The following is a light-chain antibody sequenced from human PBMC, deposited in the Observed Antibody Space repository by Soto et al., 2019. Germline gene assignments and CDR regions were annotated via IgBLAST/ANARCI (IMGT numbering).Light chain of an antibody. CDR1: QAVNTR. V-gene: IGKV3-11*01. CDR2: LTS. CDR3: HQRQSWPRT. J-gene: IGKJ1*01. Sequence: EIVLTQSPATLSSFPGDRVTPSCRASQAVNTRLAWYQHKPGQAPRLLIYLTSNRAAGIPARFSGSGSETDFTLTISDVEPEDFAVYYCHQRQSWPRTFGQGTKVDI.